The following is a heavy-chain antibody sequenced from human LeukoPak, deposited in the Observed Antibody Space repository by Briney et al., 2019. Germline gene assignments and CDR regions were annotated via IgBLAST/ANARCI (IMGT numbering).Heavy chain of an antibody. J-gene: IGHJ4*02. V-gene: IGHV3-30-3*01. D-gene: IGHD6-19*01. CDR1: GFTFSSYA. CDR3: ARGPKGLWLATPGAFDY. CDR2: ISYDGSNK. Sequence: PGGSLRLSCAASGFTFSSYAMHWVRQAPGKGLEWVAVISYDGSNKYYADSVKGRFTISRDNSKNTLYLQMNSLRAEDTAVYYCARGPKGLWLATPGAFDYWGQGTLVTVSS.